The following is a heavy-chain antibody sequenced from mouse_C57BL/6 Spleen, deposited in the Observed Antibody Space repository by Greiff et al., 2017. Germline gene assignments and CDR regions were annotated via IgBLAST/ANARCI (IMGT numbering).Heavy chain of an antibody. J-gene: IGHJ2*01. V-gene: IGHV1-26*01. CDR3: ARWEDYFDY. CDR2: INPNNGGT. CDR1: GYTFTDYY. Sequence: EVQLQQSGPELVKPGASVKLSCKASGYTFTDYYMNWVKQSHGKSLEWIGDINPNNGGTSYNQKFKGKATLTVAKSSSTAYMELRSLTSEDSAVYYCARWEDYFDYWGQGTTLTVSS. D-gene: IGHD4-1*01.